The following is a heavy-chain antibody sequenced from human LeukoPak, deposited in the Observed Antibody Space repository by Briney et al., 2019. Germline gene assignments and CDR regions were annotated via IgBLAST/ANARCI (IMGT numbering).Heavy chain of an antibody. CDR2: ISSSSYI. Sequence: GGSLRLSCAASGFTFSSYSMNWVRQAPGKGLEWVSSISSSSYIYYADSVKGRFTISRDNAKNSLYLQMNSLRAEDTAAYYCARAQELADFDYWGQGTLVTVSS. J-gene: IGHJ4*02. V-gene: IGHV3-21*01. D-gene: IGHD6-13*01. CDR3: ARAQELADFDY. CDR1: GFTFSSYS.